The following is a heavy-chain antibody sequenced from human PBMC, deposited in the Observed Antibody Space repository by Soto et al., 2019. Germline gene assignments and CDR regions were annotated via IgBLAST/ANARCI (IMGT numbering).Heavy chain of an antibody. D-gene: IGHD3-10*01. J-gene: IGHJ5*02. CDR1: GFTFTNHG. CDR3: ARDRRATGSHAGWFDP. CDR2: IGFDGSKK. Sequence: QVQLVESGGGVVQPGRSLRLSCVASGFTFTNHGWHWVRQAPGKGLEWVAMIGFDGSKKNYADSVKGRFTISRDDSKNTFYLQMNSLRTEDTAVYYCARDRRATGSHAGWFDPWGQGTLVTVSS. V-gene: IGHV3-33*01.